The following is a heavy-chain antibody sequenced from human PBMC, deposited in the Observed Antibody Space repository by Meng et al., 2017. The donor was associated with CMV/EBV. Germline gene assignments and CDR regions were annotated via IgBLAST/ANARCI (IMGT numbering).Heavy chain of an antibody. Sequence: QVQLEAPGPVLVTPLTTSSPTCTVSGGSISIGSYYWSWIRQPAGKGLEWIGRIYTSGSTNYNPSLKSRVTISVDTSKNQFSLKLSSVTAADTAVYYCAREAFKVLFFPFDPWGQGTLVTVSS. CDR1: GGSISIGSYY. CDR3: AREAFKVLFFPFDP. CDR2: IYTSGST. D-gene: IGHD1-1*01. V-gene: IGHV4-61*02. J-gene: IGHJ5*02.